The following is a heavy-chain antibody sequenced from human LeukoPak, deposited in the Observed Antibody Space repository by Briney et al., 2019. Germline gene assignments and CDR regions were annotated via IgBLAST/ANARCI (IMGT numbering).Heavy chain of an antibody. V-gene: IGHV3-30*02. CDR3: AKSEGYYGSGSFDY. J-gene: IGHJ4*02. CDR1: GFTFSSYG. CDR2: IRYDGSNK. D-gene: IGHD3-10*01. Sequence: GGSLRLSCAASGFTFSSYGMHWVREAPGKGLEWVAFIRYDGSNKYYADSVKGRFTISRDNSKNTLYLQMNSLRAEDTAVYYCAKSEGYYGSGSFDYWGQGTLVTVSS.